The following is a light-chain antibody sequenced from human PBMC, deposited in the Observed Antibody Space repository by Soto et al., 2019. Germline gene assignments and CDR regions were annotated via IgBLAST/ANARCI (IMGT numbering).Light chain of an antibody. V-gene: IGKV1-5*03. J-gene: IGKJ1*01. Sequence: DIQMTQSPSTLAASVGDRVTITCRASQSISSWLAWYQQKQGKAPKLLIYKASNLESGGPARFDGSGSGTEFTLTISSLQPDYFATYYFQQYNSDPWTFGQGTQVEIK. CDR1: QSISSW. CDR3: QQYNSDPWT. CDR2: KAS.